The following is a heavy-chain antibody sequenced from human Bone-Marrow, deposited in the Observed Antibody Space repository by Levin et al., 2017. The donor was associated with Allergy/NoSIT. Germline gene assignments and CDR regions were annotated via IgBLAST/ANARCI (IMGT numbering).Heavy chain of an antibody. V-gene: IGHV3-7*05. D-gene: IGHD1-26*01. J-gene: IGHJ4*02. Sequence: GESLKISCAASGFIFSSSWMAWVRQAPGKGLEWVANIHKDGSEQYYVESVKGRFTISRDNAKNSLYLQMNSLRAEDTATYYCVRDGGSGSRFDYWGQGTLVTVSS. CDR3: VRDGGSGSRFDY. CDR1: GFIFSSSW. CDR2: IHKDGSEQ.